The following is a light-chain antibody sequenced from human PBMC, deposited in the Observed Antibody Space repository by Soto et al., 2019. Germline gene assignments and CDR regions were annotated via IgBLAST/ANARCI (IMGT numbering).Light chain of an antibody. CDR2: EVS. CDR3: SSYTSSKTEV. J-gene: IGLJ1*01. V-gene: IGLV2-14*01. Sequence: QSVLTQPASVSGSPGQSITISCTGTSSDVGGYNYVSWYQQHPGKAPKLIICEVSNRPSGVSNRFSGSKSGITASLTISGLQAEDEADYFCSSYTSSKTEVFXTGTKVTVL. CDR1: SSDVGGYNY.